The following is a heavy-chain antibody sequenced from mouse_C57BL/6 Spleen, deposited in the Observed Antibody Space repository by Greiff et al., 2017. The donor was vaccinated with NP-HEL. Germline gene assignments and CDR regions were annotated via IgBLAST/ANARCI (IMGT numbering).Heavy chain of an antibody. CDR3: ARRGYYGYFDY. CDR2: ISSGSSTI. CDR1: GFTFSDYG. D-gene: IGHD1-1*01. V-gene: IGHV5-17*01. Sequence: EVQLVESGGGLVKPGGSLKLSCAASGFTFSDYGMHWVRQAPEKGLEWVAFISSGSSTIYYADTVKGRFTISRDNAKNTLFLQITSLGSEDAAMYYCARRGYYGYFDYWGQVTTLTVSS. J-gene: IGHJ2*01.